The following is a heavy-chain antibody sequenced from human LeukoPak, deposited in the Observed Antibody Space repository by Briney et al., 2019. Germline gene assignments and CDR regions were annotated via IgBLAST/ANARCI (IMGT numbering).Heavy chain of an antibody. CDR3: ARGISYDFWSGYWKDV. Sequence: SETLSLTCTVSGGSISSYYWSWIRQPAGKGLEWIGRIYTSGSTNYNPSLKSRVTMSVDTSKNQFSLKLSSVTAADTAVYYCARGISYDFWSGYWKDVWGKGTTVTVSS. D-gene: IGHD3-3*01. J-gene: IGHJ6*04. V-gene: IGHV4-4*07. CDR2: IYTSGST. CDR1: GGSISSYY.